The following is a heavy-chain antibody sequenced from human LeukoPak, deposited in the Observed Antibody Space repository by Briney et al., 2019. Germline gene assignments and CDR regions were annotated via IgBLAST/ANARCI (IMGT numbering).Heavy chain of an antibody. D-gene: IGHD1-26*01. CDR3: ARRRDSGSYQYFDY. CDR2: INWNGGSS. Sequence: GGSLRLSCAASGFTFDDYGMSWVRQSPGKGLAWDSGINWNGGSSGYADSVKGRFTISRDNAKNSLYLQMNSLRAEDTALYHCARRRDSGSYQYFDYWGQGTLVTVSS. CDR1: GFTFDDYG. J-gene: IGHJ4*02. V-gene: IGHV3-20*01.